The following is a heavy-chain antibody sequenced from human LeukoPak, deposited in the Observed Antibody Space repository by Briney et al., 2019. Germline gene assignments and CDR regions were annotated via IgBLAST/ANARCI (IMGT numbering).Heavy chain of an antibody. D-gene: IGHD2-2*01. CDR1: GGSFSGYY. J-gene: IGHJ5*02. CDR2: INHSGST. V-gene: IGHV4-34*01. Sequence: SETPSLTCAVYGGSFSGYYWSWIRQPPGKGLEWIGEINHSGSTNYNPSLKSRVTISVDTSKNHFSLKLSSVTAADTAVYYCARGGVDEYQPPSFDPWAREPWSPSPQ. CDR3: ARGGVDEYQPPSFDP.